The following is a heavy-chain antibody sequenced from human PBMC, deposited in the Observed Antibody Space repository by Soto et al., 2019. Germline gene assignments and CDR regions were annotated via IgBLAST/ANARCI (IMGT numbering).Heavy chain of an antibody. CDR2: IYYSGST. V-gene: IGHV4-59*01. J-gene: IGHJ2*01. D-gene: IGHD3-22*01. CDR3: ARAEGPNYYDRSGYWISYWYFAL. CDR1: GGSISSYY. Sequence: SETLSLTCTVSGGSISSYYWSWIRQPPGKGLEWIGYIYYSGSTNYNPSLKSRVTISVDTSKNQFSLKLSSVTAADTAVYYCARAEGPNYYDRSGYWISYWYFALWGRGTLVT.